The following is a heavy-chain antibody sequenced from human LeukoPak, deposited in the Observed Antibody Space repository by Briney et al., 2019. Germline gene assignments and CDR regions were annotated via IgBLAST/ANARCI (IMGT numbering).Heavy chain of an antibody. J-gene: IGHJ4*02. CDR3: VRNSYDSSGYYDY. CDR2: TNTDGSST. CDR1: GFTFSSYW. Sequence: GGSLRLSCAASGFTFSSYWMHWVRQAPGKGLVWVSGTNTDGSSTMYADSVKGRFTIARDNVKNTLYLQMSSLRAEDTAVYYCVRNSYDSSGYYDYWGQGTLVTVSS. D-gene: IGHD3-22*01. V-gene: IGHV3-74*03.